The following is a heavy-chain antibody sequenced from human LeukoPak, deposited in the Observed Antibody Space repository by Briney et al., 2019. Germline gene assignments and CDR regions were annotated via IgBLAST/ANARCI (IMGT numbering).Heavy chain of an antibody. J-gene: IGHJ6*03. D-gene: IGHD6-6*01. CDR1: GYTFTTYD. Sequence: ASVKVSCKASGYTFTTYDINWVRQAPGQGLEWMGWMNPNSGKTAYALKFQGRVTIARNTSISTAYMELSSLRSEDTAVYYCVRGSAARAYYHYYYFMDVWGKGTTVTVSS. CDR2: MNPNSGKT. V-gene: IGHV1-8*03. CDR3: VRGSAARAYYHYYYFMDV.